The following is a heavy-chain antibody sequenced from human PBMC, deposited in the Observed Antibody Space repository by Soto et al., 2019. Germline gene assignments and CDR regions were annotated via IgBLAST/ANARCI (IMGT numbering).Heavy chain of an antibody. CDR3: AKILGGDSSGYKAGYFDL. Sequence: VQLVESGGDLVQPGGSLRLSCAASAFTFSSYGMHWVRQAPGKGLEWVAVISYDGSNKYYADSVKGRFTISRDNSKNTLYLQMNSLRAEDTAVYYCAKILGGDSSGYKAGYFDLWGRGTLVTVSS. CDR2: ISYDGSNK. J-gene: IGHJ2*01. CDR1: AFTFSSYG. D-gene: IGHD3-22*01. V-gene: IGHV3-30*18.